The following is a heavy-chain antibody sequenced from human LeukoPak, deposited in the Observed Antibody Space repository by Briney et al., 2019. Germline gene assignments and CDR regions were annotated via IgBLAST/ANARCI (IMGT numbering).Heavy chain of an antibody. J-gene: IGHJ4*02. V-gene: IGHV4-34*01. Sequence: SETLSLTCAVYGGSFSGYSWTWIRQPPGKGLEWIAEINHSGSTDYNPSLQSRVSISLDTSKNQFSLKVTSVTAADTAVYYCARVQYFDNGGYWNLDYWGQGTLVTVSS. D-gene: IGHD3-22*01. CDR1: GGSFSGYS. CDR2: INHSGST. CDR3: ARVQYFDNGGYWNLDY.